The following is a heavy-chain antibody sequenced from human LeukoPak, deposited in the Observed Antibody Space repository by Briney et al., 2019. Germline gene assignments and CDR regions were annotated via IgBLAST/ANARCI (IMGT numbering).Heavy chain of an antibody. CDR2: ISAYNGNT. CDR3: ARGTPQYYYDSSITSADY. Sequence: GASVKVSCKASGYTFTSYGISWVRQAPGQGLEWMGWISAYNGNTNYAQKLQGRVTMTTDTSTSTAYMELRSLRSDDTAVYYCARGTPQYYYDSSITSADYWGQGTLVTVSS. J-gene: IGHJ4*02. V-gene: IGHV1-18*01. D-gene: IGHD3-22*01. CDR1: GYTFTSYG.